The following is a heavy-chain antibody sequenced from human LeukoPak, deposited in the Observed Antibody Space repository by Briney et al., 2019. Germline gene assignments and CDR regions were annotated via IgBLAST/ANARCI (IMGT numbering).Heavy chain of an antibody. D-gene: IGHD2-2*01. CDR1: GYTFTSYD. CDR2: MNPNSGNT. V-gene: IGHV1-8*01. J-gene: IGHJ6*02. CDR3: ARPKVVVPAAKGDYYGMDV. Sequence: ASVKVSCKASGYTFTSYDINWVRQATGQGLEWVGWMNPNSGNTGYAQKFQGRVTMTRNTSISTAYMELSSLRSEDTAVYYCARPKVVVPAAKGDYYGMDVWGQGTTVTVSS.